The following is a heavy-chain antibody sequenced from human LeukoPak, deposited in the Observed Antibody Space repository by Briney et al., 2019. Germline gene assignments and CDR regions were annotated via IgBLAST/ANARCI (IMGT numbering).Heavy chain of an antibody. V-gene: IGHV4-4*02. CDR1: GGSISSSNW. Sequence: SETLSLTCAVSGGSISSSNWWSWVRQPPGKGLEWIGEIYHSGSTNYNPSLKSRVTISVDKSKNQFSLKLSSVTAADTAVYYCARAFTGSYHPGGAFDIWGQGTMVTVSS. D-gene: IGHD1-26*01. J-gene: IGHJ3*02. CDR2: IYHSGST. CDR3: ARAFTGSYHPGGAFDI.